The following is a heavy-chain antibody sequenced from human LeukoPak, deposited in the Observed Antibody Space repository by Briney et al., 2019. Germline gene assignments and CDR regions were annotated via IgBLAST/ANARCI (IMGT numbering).Heavy chain of an antibody. CDR2: IIPIFGTA. CDR1: GGTFSSYA. CDR3: ASLGGGSTVTTYLNY. Sequence: SVKVSCKASGGTFSSYAITWVRQAPGQGLEWMGGIIPIFGTANYAQKFQGRVTITADESTSTAYMELSSLRSEDTAVYYCASLGGGSTVTTYLNYWGQGTLVTVSS. V-gene: IGHV1-69*13. D-gene: IGHD4-17*01. J-gene: IGHJ4*02.